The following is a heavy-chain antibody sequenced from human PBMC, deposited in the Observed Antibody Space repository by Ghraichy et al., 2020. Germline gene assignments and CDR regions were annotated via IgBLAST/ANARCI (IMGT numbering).Heavy chain of an antibody. J-gene: IGHJ4*02. CDR1: GDTFSSYA. CDR2: IIPIFGTA. D-gene: IGHD6-19*01. Sequence: SVKVSCKASGDTFSSYAISWVRQAPGQGLEWMGGIIPIFGTANYAQKFQGRVTITADASTSTAYMELSSLRSEDTAVYYCARGEWLGMGYLDYWGQGTLFTVSS. CDR3: ARGEWLGMGYLDY. V-gene: IGHV1-69*13.